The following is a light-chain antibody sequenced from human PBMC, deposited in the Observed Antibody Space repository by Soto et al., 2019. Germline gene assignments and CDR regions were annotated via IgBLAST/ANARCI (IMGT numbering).Light chain of an antibody. V-gene: IGLV2-8*01. J-gene: IGLJ2*01. CDR2: EVS. Sequence: QSALTQPPSASGSPGQSVAISCTGTSSDIGGYNYVSWYQQHPGKAPKLMIFEVSQRLSGVPDRFSGSKSGNTASLTVSGLQAEDEADYYCSSYAGSNNLVFGGGTQLTVL. CDR1: SSDIGGYNY. CDR3: SSYAGSNNLV.